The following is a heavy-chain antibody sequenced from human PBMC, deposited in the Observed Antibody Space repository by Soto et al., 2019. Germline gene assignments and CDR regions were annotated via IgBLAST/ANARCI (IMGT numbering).Heavy chain of an antibody. Sequence: EVQLVESGGGLVQPGRSLRLSCAASGFSFGDYAMQWVRQVPGKGLEWVSSISWNGESIGYADSVKGRFTISRDNGKKSVDLQMNSLRGEDTALYYCAKDVGSSGWYDGFDSWGQGNLVTVS. J-gene: IGHJ4*02. CDR1: GFSFGDYA. V-gene: IGHV3-9*01. CDR3: AKDVGSSGWYDGFDS. CDR2: ISWNGESI. D-gene: IGHD6-19*01.